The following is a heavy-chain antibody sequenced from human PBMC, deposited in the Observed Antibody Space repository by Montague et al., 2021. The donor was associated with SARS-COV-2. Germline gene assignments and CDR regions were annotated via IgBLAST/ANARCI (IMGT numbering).Heavy chain of an antibody. CDR3: GRGLRYFRSGGCSFYYYVVDV. J-gene: IGHJ6*02. D-gene: IGHD3-10*01. CDR1: GFTFSQYD. Sequence: SLRLSCAASGFTFSQYDMHWVRQVTGKGLEWVSGIGKAGDTHYPGTVMGRFTISREDATNSLYLQMNSLRAGDTAGYYCGRGLRYFRSGGCSFYYYVVDVWGQGTTVTVSS. CDR2: IGKAGDT. V-gene: IGHV3-13*01.